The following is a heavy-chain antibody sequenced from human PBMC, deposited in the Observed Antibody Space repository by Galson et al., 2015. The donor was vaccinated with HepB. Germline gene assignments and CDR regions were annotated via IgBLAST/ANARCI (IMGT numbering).Heavy chain of an antibody. Sequence: SVKVSCKASGYTFTSYGISWVRQAPGQGLEWMGWISTYNGNATYAQNLQGRVTMTTDTSTNTAYMELRSLRSDDTAVSYCALSRDGYTWGSWGQGTLVTVSS. CDR2: ISTYNGNA. CDR3: ALSRDGYTWGS. CDR1: GYTFTSYG. V-gene: IGHV1-18*04. D-gene: IGHD5-24*01. J-gene: IGHJ5*02.